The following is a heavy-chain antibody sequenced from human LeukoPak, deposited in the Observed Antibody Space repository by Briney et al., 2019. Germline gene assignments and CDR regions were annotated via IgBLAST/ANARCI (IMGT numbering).Heavy chain of an antibody. CDR3: ARGLNRFSSSWYRLAY. Sequence: PGGSLRLSCVASGFTFTNYTTNWVRQAPGKGLEWVSSIRSNSNNIHYVGSLKGRFTVSRDNAKNSLYLQMNSLRVEDTAVYYCARGLNRFSSSWYRLAYWGQGTLVTVSP. D-gene: IGHD6-13*01. J-gene: IGHJ4*02. V-gene: IGHV3-21*01. CDR1: GFTFTNYT. CDR2: IRSNSNNI.